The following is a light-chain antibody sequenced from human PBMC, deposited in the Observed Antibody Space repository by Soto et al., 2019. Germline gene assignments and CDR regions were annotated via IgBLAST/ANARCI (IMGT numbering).Light chain of an antibody. CDR1: SSDVGDDDF. CDR2: EVS. V-gene: IGLV2-14*01. J-gene: IGLJ3*02. CDR3: RSYTRSYTWV. Sequence: QSVLTQSASVSGSPGQSITISCTGTSSDVGDDDFVSWYQQHPGKAPKLMIYEVSNRPSGVSNRFSGSKSGNTASLTISGPQAEDEDDYYCRSYTRSYTWVFGGGTKVAVL.